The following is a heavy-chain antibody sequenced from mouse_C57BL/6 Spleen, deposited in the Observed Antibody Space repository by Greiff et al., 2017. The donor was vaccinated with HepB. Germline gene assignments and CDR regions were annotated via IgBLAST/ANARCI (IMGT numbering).Heavy chain of an antibody. Sequence: QVQLQQPGAELVKPGASVNLSCKASGYTFTSYWMQWVKQRPGQGLEWIGEIDPSDSYTNYNQKFKGKATLTVDTTSSTAYMQLSSLTSEDAAVYYCARRDGSSRYYYAMDYWGQGTSVTVSS. CDR1: GYTFTSYW. V-gene: IGHV1-50*01. D-gene: IGHD1-1*01. J-gene: IGHJ4*01. CDR2: IDPSDSYT. CDR3: ARRDGSSRYYYAMDY.